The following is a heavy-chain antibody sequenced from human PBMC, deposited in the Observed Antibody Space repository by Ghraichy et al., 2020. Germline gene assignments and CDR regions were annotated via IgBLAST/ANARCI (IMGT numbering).Heavy chain of an antibody. J-gene: IGHJ4*02. CDR1: GFTFSSYW. V-gene: IGHV3-7*03. CDR2: IKQDGSEK. Sequence: GGSLRLSCAASGFTFSSYWMSWVRQAPGKGLEWVANIKQDGSEKYYVDSVKGRFTISRDNAKNSLYLQMNSLRAEDTAVYYCARDGGTYYYDSSGSSIFDYWGQGTLVTVSS. CDR3: ARDGGTYYYDSSGSSIFDY. D-gene: IGHD3-22*01.